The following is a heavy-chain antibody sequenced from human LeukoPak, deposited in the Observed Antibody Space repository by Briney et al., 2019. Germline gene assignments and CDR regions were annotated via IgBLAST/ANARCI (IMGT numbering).Heavy chain of an antibody. J-gene: IGHJ6*02. CDR2: IKQDGSEK. V-gene: IGHV3-7*03. CDR1: GFTFSSYW. CDR3: ARMDLGYCSGGSCYSAWVYYYGMDV. D-gene: IGHD2-15*01. Sequence: GGSLRLSCAASGFTFSSYWMSWVRQAPGKGLEWVANIKQDGSEKYYVDSVKGRFTISRDNAKNSLYLQMNSLRAEDTAVYYCARMDLGYCSGGSCYSAWVYYYGMDVWGQGTTVTVSS.